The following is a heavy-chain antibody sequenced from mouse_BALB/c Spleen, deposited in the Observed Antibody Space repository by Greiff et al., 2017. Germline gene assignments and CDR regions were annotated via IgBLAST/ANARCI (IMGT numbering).Heavy chain of an antibody. D-gene: IGHD1-1*01. Sequence: QVQLQQSGAELVRPGTSVKISCKASGYTFTNYWLGWVKQRPGHGLEWIGDIYPGGGYTNYNEKFKGKATLTADTSSSTAYMQLSSLTSEDSAVYFCARYPFDTVVAPFDYWGQGTTLTVSS. CDR1: GYTFTNYW. J-gene: IGHJ2*01. V-gene: IGHV1-63*02. CDR3: ARYPFDTVVAPFDY. CDR2: IYPGGGYT.